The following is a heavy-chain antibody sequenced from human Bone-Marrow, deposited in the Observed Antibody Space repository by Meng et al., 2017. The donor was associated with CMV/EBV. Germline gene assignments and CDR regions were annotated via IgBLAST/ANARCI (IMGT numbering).Heavy chain of an antibody. CDR3: AKDPQNLDLAY. J-gene: IGHJ4*02. Sequence: GESLKISCAASGFTFSSYAMSWVRQAPGKGLEWVSGISGSGGRTYYADSVKGRFTISRDNSKNTLYLQMNSLRAEDTAVYYCAKDPQNLDLAYWGQGTLVTVSS. V-gene: IGHV3-23*01. D-gene: IGHD3-3*01. CDR2: ISGSGGRT. CDR1: GFTFSSYA.